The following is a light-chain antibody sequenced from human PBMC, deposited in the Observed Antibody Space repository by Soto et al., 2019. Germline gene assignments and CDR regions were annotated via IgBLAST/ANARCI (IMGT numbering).Light chain of an antibody. CDR1: QSVRSGY. CDR2: GAS. CDR3: HQYGNSPLT. J-gene: IGKJ4*01. V-gene: IGKV3-20*01. Sequence: EIVLTQSPGTLSSSPGERATLSCRASQSVRSGYFAWYQQKPGQAPRLLIVGASSRATGIPDRFSGGGSGTEFTLTISRLEPEDFALYYCHQYGNSPLTFGGGTTVEIK.